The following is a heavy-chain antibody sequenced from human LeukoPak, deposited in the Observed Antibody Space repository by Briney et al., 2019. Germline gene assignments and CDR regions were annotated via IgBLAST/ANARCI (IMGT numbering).Heavy chain of an antibody. Sequence: ASVKVSCKASGYTFTGYYMHWVRQAPGQGLEWMGRINPNRGGTNYAQKFQGRVTMTRDTSISTAYMELSRLRSDDTAVYYCARDHCSGGSCYDFVDYWGQGTLVTVSS. CDR1: GYTFTGYY. CDR2: INPNRGGT. J-gene: IGHJ4*02. D-gene: IGHD2-15*01. CDR3: ARDHCSGGSCYDFVDY. V-gene: IGHV1-2*06.